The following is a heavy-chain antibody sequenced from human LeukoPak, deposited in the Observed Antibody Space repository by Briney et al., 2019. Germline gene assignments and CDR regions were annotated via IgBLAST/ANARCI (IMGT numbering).Heavy chain of an antibody. J-gene: IGHJ4*02. Sequence: GGSLRLSCAASGVTFSSYAMHWVRQAPGKGLEWVAVISYDGSNKYYAVSVKGRFTISRDNSKNTLYLQMNSLRAEDTAVYYCARDHYDSPLDYWGQGTLVTVSS. CDR1: GVTFSSYA. CDR3: ARDHYDSPLDY. V-gene: IGHV3-30*04. D-gene: IGHD3-22*01. CDR2: ISYDGSNK.